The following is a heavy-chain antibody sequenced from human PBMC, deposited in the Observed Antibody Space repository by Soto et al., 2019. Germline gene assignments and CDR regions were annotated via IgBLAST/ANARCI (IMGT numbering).Heavy chain of an antibody. CDR3: AKVLVATAVAYYYYYGMDV. Sequence: GGSLRLSCAASGFTFSSYGMHWVRQAPGKGLEWVAVISYDGSNKYYADSVKGRFTISRDNSKNTLYLQMNSLRAEDTAVYYCAKVLVATAVAYYYYYGMDVWGQGTTVTVSS. CDR1: GFTFSSYG. J-gene: IGHJ6*02. D-gene: IGHD5-12*01. CDR2: ISYDGSNK. V-gene: IGHV3-30*18.